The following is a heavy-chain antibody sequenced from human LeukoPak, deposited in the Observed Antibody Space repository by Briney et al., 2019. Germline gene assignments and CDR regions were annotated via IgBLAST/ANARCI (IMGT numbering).Heavy chain of an antibody. CDR2: IIPIFGTA. V-gene: IGHV1-69*05. CDR1: GGTFSGYA. D-gene: IGHD6-13*01. J-gene: IGHJ6*03. CDR3: ARVTVHRIAAAGTFYYYMDV. Sequence: SVKVSCKASGGTFSGYAISWVRQAPGQGLEWMGGIIPIFGTANYAQKFQGGVTITTDESTSTAYMELSSLRSEDTAVYYCARVTVHRIAAAGTFYYYMDVWGKGTTVTVSS.